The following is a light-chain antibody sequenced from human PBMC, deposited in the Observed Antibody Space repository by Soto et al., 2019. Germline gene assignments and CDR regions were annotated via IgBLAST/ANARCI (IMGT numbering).Light chain of an antibody. J-gene: IGKJ4*01. CDR3: QQYGSSPT. CDR1: QSVSSSY. CDR2: GES. Sequence: EIVLTQSPGTLSLSPGERATLSCRASQSVSSSYLAWYQQKPGQDPRLLIYGESSRATGIPDRFSGSGSGTDFTLTISRLEPEDFAVYYCQQYGSSPTFGGGTKVDIK. V-gene: IGKV3-20*01.